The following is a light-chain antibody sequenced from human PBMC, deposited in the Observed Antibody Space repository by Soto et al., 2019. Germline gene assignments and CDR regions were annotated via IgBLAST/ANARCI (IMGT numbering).Light chain of an antibody. J-gene: IGKJ5*01. Sequence: EAVRTQSPLYLPVTLGQPASIACRSNQSLVHSDGIAYFSWFQQRPGRSPRRLIYKVSNRDSGVPARFSGSGSGTDFALTISSVQAEDVGVYYCMQETHWPITVGKGTKLDIK. V-gene: IGKV2-30*02. CDR1: QSLVHSDGIAY. CDR2: KVS. CDR3: MQETHWPIT.